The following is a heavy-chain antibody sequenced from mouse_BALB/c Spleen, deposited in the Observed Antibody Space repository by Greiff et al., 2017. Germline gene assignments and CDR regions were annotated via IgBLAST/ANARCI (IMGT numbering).Heavy chain of an antibody. CDR2: IRNKANGYTT. D-gene: IGHD2-14*01. V-gene: IGHV7-3*02. J-gene: IGHJ4*01. Sequence: EVMLVESGGGLVQPGGSLRLSCATSGFTFTDYYMSWVRQPPGKALEWLGFIRNKANGYTTEYSASVKGRFTISRDNSQSILYLQMNTLRAEDSATYYCARAPYRSYAMDYWGQGTSVTVSS. CDR3: ARAPYRSYAMDY. CDR1: GFTFTDYY.